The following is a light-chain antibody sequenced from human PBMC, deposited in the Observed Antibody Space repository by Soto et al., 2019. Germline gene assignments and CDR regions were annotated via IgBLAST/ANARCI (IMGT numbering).Light chain of an antibody. Sequence: DIVMTQSPDSLAVSLGERATINCKSSQSVLYSSSNKNYLAWYQQKPGQPPKLLIYWASTRESGVPDRFSGSGSGTDFTLTISSLQAEDVAVYYCQQCYGTPYTFGQGTKWEIK. CDR1: QSVLYSSSNKNY. J-gene: IGKJ2*01. CDR3: QQCYGTPYT. CDR2: WAS. V-gene: IGKV4-1*01.